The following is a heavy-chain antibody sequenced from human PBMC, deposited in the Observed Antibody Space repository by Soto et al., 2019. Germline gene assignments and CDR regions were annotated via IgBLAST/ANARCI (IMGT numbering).Heavy chain of an antibody. CDR1: GFTFSSYA. J-gene: IGHJ4*02. CDR2: LSDSGAST. D-gene: IGHD3-10*01. V-gene: IGHV3-23*01. CDR3: AKVAGRGYKVYFAS. Sequence: GSLRLSCAASGFTFSSYAMSWVRQAPGKGLEWVSTLSDSGASTYYTDSVRGRFTISRDNSRNTLYLQLNSLRAEDTAVYYCAKVAGRGYKVYFASWGQGTQVTVSS.